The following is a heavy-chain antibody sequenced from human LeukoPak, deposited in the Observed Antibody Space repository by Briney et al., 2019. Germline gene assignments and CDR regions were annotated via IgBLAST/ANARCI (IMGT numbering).Heavy chain of an antibody. J-gene: IGHJ4*02. CDR3: AREIQLEPYYFDY. CDR1: GFTFSDYY. D-gene: IGHD1-1*01. Sequence: LRLSCAASGFTFSDYYVSWIRQPPGKGLEWIGYISYSGSSYYNPSLKSRVTISVDTSKNQFSLKLSSVAAADTAVYYCAREIQLEPYYFDYWGQGTLVTVSS. V-gene: IGHV4-30-4*08. CDR2: ISYSGSS.